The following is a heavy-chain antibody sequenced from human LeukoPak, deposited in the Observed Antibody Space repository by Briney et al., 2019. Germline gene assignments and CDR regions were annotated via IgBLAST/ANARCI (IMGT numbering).Heavy chain of an antibody. CDR1: GFTFSSYA. CDR3: ARDHKRAYYYDSSGYYFDY. CDR2: IWYDGSNK. D-gene: IGHD3-22*01. J-gene: IGHJ4*02. V-gene: IGHV3-30*04. Sequence: PGGSLRLSCAASGFTFSSYAMHWVRQAPGKGLEWVAVIWYDGSNKYYADSVKGRFTISRDNSKNTLYLQMNSLRAEDTAVYYCARDHKRAYYYDSSGYYFDYWGQGTLVTVSS.